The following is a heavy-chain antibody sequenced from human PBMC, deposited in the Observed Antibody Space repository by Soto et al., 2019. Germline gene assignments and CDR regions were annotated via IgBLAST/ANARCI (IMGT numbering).Heavy chain of an antibody. Sequence: EVQLLESGGGLVQPGGSLRLSCAASGFTFSSYAMSWVRQAPGKGLEWVSAISGSGASTYSSDSVKGRFTSSRVNSKNTMSPQVISLRAADTAVYYCAKDSHFYDYIWGSYHLCACAIWGQGTMVTVSS. V-gene: IGHV3-23*01. J-gene: IGHJ3*02. CDR3: AKDSHFYDYIWGSYHLCACAI. D-gene: IGHD3-16*01. CDR2: ISGSGAST. CDR1: GFTFSSYA.